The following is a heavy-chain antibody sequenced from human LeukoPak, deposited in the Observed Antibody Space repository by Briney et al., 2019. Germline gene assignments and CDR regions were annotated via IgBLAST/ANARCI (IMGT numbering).Heavy chain of an antibody. D-gene: IGHD6-19*01. J-gene: IGHJ3*02. V-gene: IGHV1-18*01. CDR1: GYTFTSYG. Sequence: ASVKVSCKASGYTFTSYGISWVRQAPEQGLEWMGWISAYNGNTNYAQKLQGRVTMTTDTSTSTAYMELRSLRSDDTAVYYCATSSGWYGHDAFDIWGQGTMVTVSS. CDR3: ATSSGWYGHDAFDI. CDR2: ISAYNGNT.